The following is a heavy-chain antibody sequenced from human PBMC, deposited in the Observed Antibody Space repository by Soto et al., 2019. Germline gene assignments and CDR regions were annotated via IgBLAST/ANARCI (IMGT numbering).Heavy chain of an antibody. CDR1: GFTFSSYE. J-gene: IGHJ4*02. CDR3: ARDAGSYGGDYGVDY. V-gene: IGHV3-48*03. Sequence: PGGSLRLSCAASGFTFSSYEMNWVRQAPGKGLEWVSYISSSGSTIYYADSVKGRFTISRDNAKNSLYLQMNSLRAEDTAVYYCARDAGSYGGDYGVDYWGQGTLVTVSS. CDR2: ISSSGSTI. D-gene: IGHD2-21*02.